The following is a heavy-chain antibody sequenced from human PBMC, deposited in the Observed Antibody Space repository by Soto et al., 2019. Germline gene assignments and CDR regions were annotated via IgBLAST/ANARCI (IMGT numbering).Heavy chain of an antibody. V-gene: IGHV1-69*01. CDR2: IIPIFGTA. D-gene: IGHD3-10*01. J-gene: IGHJ4*02. CDR1: GGTFSSYA. Sequence: QVQLVQSGAEVKKPGSSVKVSCKASGGTFSSYAISWVRQAPGQGLEWMGGIIPIFGTANYAQKFQGRVTITADESTSTAYMELSSLRSEDTAVYYCASPAYGSGSLDLDYWGQGTLVTVSS. CDR3: ASPAYGSGSLDLDY.